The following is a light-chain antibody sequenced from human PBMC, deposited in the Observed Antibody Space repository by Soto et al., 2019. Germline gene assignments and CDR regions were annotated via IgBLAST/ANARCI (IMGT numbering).Light chain of an antibody. Sequence: QSPVTQTACVSGSPGQSITISCTGTISDVGGYNYVSWYQQHPGKAPKLMIYEVSNRPSGVSNRFSGSKSGNTASLTISGLQAEDEADYYCRSYTSSSTYVFGTGTKVTVL. CDR1: ISDVGGYNY. V-gene: IGLV2-14*01. J-gene: IGLJ1*01. CDR3: RSYTSSSTYV. CDR2: EVS.